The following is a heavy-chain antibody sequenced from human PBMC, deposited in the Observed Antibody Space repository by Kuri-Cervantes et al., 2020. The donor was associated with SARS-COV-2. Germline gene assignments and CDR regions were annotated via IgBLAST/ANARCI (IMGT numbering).Heavy chain of an antibody. CDR2: ISSSSSTI. CDR1: GFTFSSYS. CDR3: AREGVTGTTYYYYYGMDV. V-gene: IGHV3-48*02. D-gene: IGHD1-7*01. J-gene: IGHJ6*02. Sequence: LSLTCAASGFTFSSYSMNWVRQAPGKGLEWVSYISSSSSTIYYADSVKGRFTISRDNAKNSLYLQMNSLRDEDTAVYYCAREGVTGTTYYYYYGMDVWGQGTTVTVSS.